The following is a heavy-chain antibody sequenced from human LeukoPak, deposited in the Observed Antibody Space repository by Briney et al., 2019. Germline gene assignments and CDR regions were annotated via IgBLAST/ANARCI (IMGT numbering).Heavy chain of an antibody. V-gene: IGHV4-61*01. J-gene: IGHJ3*02. CDR2: IYYSGST. CDR3: ATSITGTTYAFDI. D-gene: IGHD1-7*01. Sequence: SETLSLTCTVSDYSISSGYYWGWIRQPPGKGLEWIGYIYYSGSTNYNPSLKSRVTISVDTSKNQFSLRLISVTAADTAVYYCATSITGTTYAFDIWGQGTMVTVSS. CDR1: DYSISSGYY.